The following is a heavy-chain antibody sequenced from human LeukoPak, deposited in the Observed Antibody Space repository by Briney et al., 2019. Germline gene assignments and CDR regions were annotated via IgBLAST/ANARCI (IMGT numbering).Heavy chain of an antibody. CDR2: MRYSGNS. CDR1: GGSISSYY. Sequence: SETLSLTCTVSGGSISSYYWSWIRQPPGKGLEWIGFMRYSGNSNCNPSLKSRDTISVDTSKNQFSLRLTSVTAADTAVYYCARGGYYGSGGDFDCWGQGTLVTVSS. V-gene: IGHV4-59*01. D-gene: IGHD3-10*01. CDR3: ARGGYYGSGGDFDC. J-gene: IGHJ5*01.